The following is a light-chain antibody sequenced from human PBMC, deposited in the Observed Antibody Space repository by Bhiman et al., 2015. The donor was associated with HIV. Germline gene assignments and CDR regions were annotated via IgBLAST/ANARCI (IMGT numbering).Light chain of an antibody. CDR3: SSYTSSSTFV. CDR1: SGDVGGYDC. J-gene: IGLJ1*01. Sequence: QSALTQPASVSGSPGQSITISCTGTSGDVGGYDCVCWYQQHPGKAPKLMIFDVSKRPSGVSHRFSGSKSGRTASLTISGLQAEDEADYYCSSYTSSSTFVFGTGTRVTVV. CDR2: DVS. V-gene: IGLV2-14*03.